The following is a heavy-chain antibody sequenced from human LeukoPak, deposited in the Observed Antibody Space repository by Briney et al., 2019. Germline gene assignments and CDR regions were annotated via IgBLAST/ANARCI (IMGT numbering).Heavy chain of an antibody. CDR2: ISGSGGST. J-gene: IGHJ4*02. Sequence: GGSLRLSCAASGFTFSSYAMSWVRQAPGKGLEWVSSISGSGGSTYYADSVKGRFTISRDNSKNTLYLQMNSLRAEDTAVYYCAKSPTYYYDTSGYRYFDYWAREPWSPSPQ. CDR1: GFTFSSYA. V-gene: IGHV3-23*01. D-gene: IGHD3-22*01. CDR3: AKSPTYYYDTSGYRYFDY.